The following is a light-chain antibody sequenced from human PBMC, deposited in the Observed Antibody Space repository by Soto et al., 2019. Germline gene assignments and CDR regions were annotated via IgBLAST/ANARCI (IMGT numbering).Light chain of an antibody. V-gene: IGLV2-14*01. Sequence: QSALTQPASVSGSPGQSITIYCTGTSSDVGGYNYVSWYQQHPGKAPKLMIYEVSNRPSGVSNRFSGSKSGNTASLTISGLQAEYEANYYCSSYTSSSTLVFGGGTKLTVL. CDR2: EVS. J-gene: IGLJ3*02. CDR1: SSDVGGYNY. CDR3: SSYTSSSTLV.